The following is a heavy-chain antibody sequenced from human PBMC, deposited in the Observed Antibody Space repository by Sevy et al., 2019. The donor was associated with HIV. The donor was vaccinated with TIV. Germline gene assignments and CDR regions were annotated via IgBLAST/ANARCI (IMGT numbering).Heavy chain of an antibody. CDR1: GFTFSIYA. CDR2: ISYDGGVK. CDR3: ARDLPSAVINPFYYYGLDV. J-gene: IGHJ6*02. Sequence: GGSLRLSCAASGFTFSIYAMHWVRQAPDKGLEWVAVISYDGGVKYFADSVKGRVTISRDNSKNTPYLQMNSLRPEDTAVYYCARDLPSAVINPFYYYGLDVWGQGTTVTVSS. D-gene: IGHD3-22*01. V-gene: IGHV3-30*04.